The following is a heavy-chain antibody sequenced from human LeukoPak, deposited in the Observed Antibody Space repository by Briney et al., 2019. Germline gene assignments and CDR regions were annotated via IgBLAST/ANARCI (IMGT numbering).Heavy chain of an antibody. V-gene: IGHV3-23*01. Sequence: GGSLRLSCTPSGFTFSSHAMSWVRQAPGKGLEWVSGISASGGNTYYADSVKGRFTISRDNSRNTLYVQMNSLRAEDTAVYYCANFERTVAGPYNWFDPWGQGTLVTVSS. J-gene: IGHJ5*02. CDR2: ISASGGNT. CDR1: GFTFSSHA. CDR3: ANFERTVAGPYNWFDP. D-gene: IGHD6-19*01.